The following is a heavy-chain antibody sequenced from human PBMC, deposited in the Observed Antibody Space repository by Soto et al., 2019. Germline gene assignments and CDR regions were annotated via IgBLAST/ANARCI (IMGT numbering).Heavy chain of an antibody. CDR3: ARGNAMIVVVERDAPDKYYLDY. CDR2: INHSGST. D-gene: IGHD3-22*01. Sequence: SETLSLTCAVSGGSFSGSYWSWIRHPQGKGLEWIGEINHSGSTNYKPSLKSRVTISVDTSKNQFSLKLSSLTAADTAVYYCARGNAMIVVVERDAPDKYYLDYWGQGTQVTVSS. V-gene: IGHV4-34*01. J-gene: IGHJ4*02. CDR1: GGSFSGSY.